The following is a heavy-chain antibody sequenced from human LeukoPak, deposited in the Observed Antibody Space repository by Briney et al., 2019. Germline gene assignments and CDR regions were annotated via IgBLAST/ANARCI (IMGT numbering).Heavy chain of an antibody. CDR2: ISGSSGYT. J-gene: IGHJ4*02. D-gene: IGHD1-1*01. V-gene: IGHV3-11*03. CDR3: ARSLSTTGLR. Sequence: GGSLRLSCAASGFTFNDYYMSWIRQAPGKGLEWVSYISGSSGYTEYADSVKGRFTISRDNAKNSLYLQMNSLRAEDTALYYCARSLSTTGLRWGQGTLVTVSS. CDR1: GFTFNDYY.